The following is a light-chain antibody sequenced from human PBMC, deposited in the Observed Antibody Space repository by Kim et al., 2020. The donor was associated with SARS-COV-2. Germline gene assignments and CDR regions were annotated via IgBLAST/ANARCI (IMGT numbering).Light chain of an antibody. J-gene: IGLJ3*02. V-gene: IGLV6-57*03. CDR1: SGSIATNY. CDR3: QSYDSTKWV. CDR2: EDD. Sequence: NFMLTQPHSASESPGKTVTISCTRSSGSIATNYVQWYQQRPGSAPTTIIYEDDQRPSGVPDRFSGSIDTSSNSASLTISGLKTDDEADYYCQSYDSTKWVFGGGTQLTVL.